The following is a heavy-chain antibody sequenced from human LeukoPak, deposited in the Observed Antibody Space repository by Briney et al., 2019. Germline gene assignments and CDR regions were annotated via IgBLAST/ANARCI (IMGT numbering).Heavy chain of an antibody. V-gene: IGHV3-53*01. CDR1: GFTVSSNY. D-gene: IGHD5-24*01. CDR2: IYSGGST. CDR3: ARMFGYGYNWYFDL. Sequence: PGGSLRLSCAASGFTVSSNYMSWVRQAPGKGLEWVSVIYSGGSTYYADSVKGRFTISRDNSKNTLYLQMNSLRAEDTAVYYCARMFGYGYNWYFDLWGRGTLVTVSS. J-gene: IGHJ2*01.